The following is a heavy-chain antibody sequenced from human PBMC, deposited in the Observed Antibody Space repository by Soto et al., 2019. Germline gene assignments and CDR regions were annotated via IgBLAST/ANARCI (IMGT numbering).Heavy chain of an antibody. V-gene: IGHV3-66*01. CDR1: GFNVSSNY. D-gene: IGHD3-22*01. CDR2: IYSGGST. CDR3: AKNPGYYYDSTGYHFDY. Sequence: PGGSLRLSCAASGFNVSSNYMNWVRQAPGKGLEWVSVIYSGGSTYYADSVKGRFTISRDNSKNTLYLQMNSLRAEDTAVYYCAKNPGYYYDSTGYHFDYWGQGTLVTVSS. J-gene: IGHJ4*02.